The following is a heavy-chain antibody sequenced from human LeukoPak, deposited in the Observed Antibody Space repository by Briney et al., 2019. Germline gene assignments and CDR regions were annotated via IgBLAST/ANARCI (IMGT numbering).Heavy chain of an antibody. J-gene: IGHJ3*02. CDR3: AAPYYYDSSGYSYGAFDI. Sequence: PGGSLRLSCAASGFTFSSYGMHWVRQAPGKGLEWVAFIRYDGSNKYYAVSVKGRFTISRDNSKNTLYLQMNSLRAEDTAVYYCAAPYYYDSSGYSYGAFDIWGQGTMVTVSS. CDR2: IRYDGSNK. V-gene: IGHV3-30*02. D-gene: IGHD3-22*01. CDR1: GFTFSSYG.